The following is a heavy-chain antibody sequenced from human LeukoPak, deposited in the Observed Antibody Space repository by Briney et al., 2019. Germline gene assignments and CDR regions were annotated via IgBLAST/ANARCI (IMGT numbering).Heavy chain of an antibody. D-gene: IGHD1-14*01. V-gene: IGHV3-48*02. CDR1: GFIFSTYT. J-gene: IGHJ4*02. CDR2: IIISSNDK. Sequence: PGGSLRLSCAASGFIFSTYTMNWVRQAPGKGLEWVSSIIISSNDKFYADSVKGRFTISRDNAKNSLYLQMNSLRDGDTAVYYCARDGRWTITTPGDYWGQGTLVTVSS. CDR3: ARDGRWTITTPGDY.